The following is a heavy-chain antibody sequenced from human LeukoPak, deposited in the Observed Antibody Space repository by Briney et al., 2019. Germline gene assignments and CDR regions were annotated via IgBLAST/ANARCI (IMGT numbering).Heavy chain of an antibody. CDR3: ARDGSPEASINWFDP. CDR2: INWNGGST. D-gene: IGHD3-10*01. Sequence: GGSLRLSCAASGFTFDDYGMSWVRQAPGKGLEWVSGINWNGGSTGYADSVKGRFTISRDNAKNSLYLQMNSLRADDTAVYYCARDGSPEASINWFDPWGQGTLVTVSS. J-gene: IGHJ5*02. CDR1: GFTFDDYG. V-gene: IGHV3-20*04.